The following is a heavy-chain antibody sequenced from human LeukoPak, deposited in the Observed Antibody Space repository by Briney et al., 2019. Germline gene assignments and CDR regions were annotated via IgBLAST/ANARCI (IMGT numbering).Heavy chain of an antibody. CDR3: AKEGGLYFQH. CDR1: GFTFSSNV. V-gene: IGHV3-9*01. J-gene: IGHJ1*01. Sequence: LRLSCEASGFTFSSNVMNWVRQAPGKGLEWVSGISWNSGSIGYADSVKGRFTISRDNAKNSLYLQMNSLRAEDTALYYCAKEGGLYFQHWGQGTLVTVSS. D-gene: IGHD2/OR15-2a*01. CDR2: ISWNSGSI.